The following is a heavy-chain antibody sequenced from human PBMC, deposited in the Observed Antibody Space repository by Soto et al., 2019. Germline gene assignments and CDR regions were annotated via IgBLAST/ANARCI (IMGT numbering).Heavy chain of an antibody. J-gene: IGHJ3*02. V-gene: IGHV3-33*01. CDR1: GFTFSSYG. CDR2: IWYDGSNK. D-gene: IGHD3-22*01. Sequence: PGGSLRLSCAASGFTFSSYGMHWVRQAPGKGLEWVAVIWYDGSNKYYADSVKGRFTVSRDNSKSTVFLLMNSLTAEDTAVYYCARDGYHSHSSGNRRRDAFDIWGQGTMVTVSS. CDR3: ARDGYHSHSSGNRRRDAFDI.